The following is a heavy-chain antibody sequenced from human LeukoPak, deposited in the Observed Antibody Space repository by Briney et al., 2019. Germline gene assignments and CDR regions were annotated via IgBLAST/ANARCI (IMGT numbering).Heavy chain of an antibody. D-gene: IGHD3-22*01. CDR2: MNPNSGNT. CDR3: ASGSSYDSSGRGFDY. J-gene: IGHJ4*02. CDR1: GYTFTSYD. V-gene: IGHV1-8*01. Sequence: ASVKVSCKASGYTFTSYDINWVRQATGQGLEWMGWMNPNSGNTGYAQKFQGRVTMTRDTSISTAYMELSRLRFDDTAVYYCASGSSYDSSGRGFDYWGQGTLVTVSS.